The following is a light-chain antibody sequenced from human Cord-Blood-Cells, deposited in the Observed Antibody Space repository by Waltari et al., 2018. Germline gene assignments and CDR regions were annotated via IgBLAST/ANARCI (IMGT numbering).Light chain of an antibody. V-gene: IGKV3-15*01. CDR2: GAS. CDR1: QSVSSN. J-gene: IGKJ3*01. Sequence: EIVMTQSPATLSVSPGERATLSCRASQSVSSNLAWYQQKPGKAPRLLIYGASTRATGIPARFSGSGSGTEFTLTISSLQSEDFAVYYCQQYNNWPFTFGPGTKVDIE. CDR3: QQYNNWPFT.